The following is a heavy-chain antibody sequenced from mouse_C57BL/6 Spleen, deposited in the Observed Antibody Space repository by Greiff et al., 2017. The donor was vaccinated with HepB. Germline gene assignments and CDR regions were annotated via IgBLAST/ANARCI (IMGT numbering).Heavy chain of an antibody. CDR3: ARQDDYDGAWFAY. D-gene: IGHD2-4*01. Sequence: QVHVKQPGAELVKPGASVKLSRKASGYTFTSYWMHWVKQRPGQGLEWIGMIHPNSGSTNYNEKFKSKATLTVDKSSSTAYMQLSSLTSEDSAVYYCARQDDYDGAWFAYWGQGTLVTVSA. V-gene: IGHV1-64*01. J-gene: IGHJ3*01. CDR2: IHPNSGST. CDR1: GYTFTSYW.